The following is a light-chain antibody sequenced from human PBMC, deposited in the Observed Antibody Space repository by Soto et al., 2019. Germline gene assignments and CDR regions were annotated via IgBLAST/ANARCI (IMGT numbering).Light chain of an antibody. CDR1: QSVSNSY. CDR3: QQYSTSLPWT. CDR2: GAS. J-gene: IGKJ1*01. V-gene: IGKV3-20*01. Sequence: EIVLTQSPGTLSLSQGERATLSCRASQSVSNSYLAWHQQKPGQAPRVVIYGASNRATGIPDRFSASGSGTDFTLTISRLEPEDFAVYYCQQYSTSLPWTFGQGTKVESK.